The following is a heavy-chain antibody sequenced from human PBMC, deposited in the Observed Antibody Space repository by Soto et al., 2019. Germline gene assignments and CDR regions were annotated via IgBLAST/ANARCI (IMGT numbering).Heavy chain of an antibody. Sequence: ASVKVCCKASGYTFTSYDSNWVRQETGQGLEWMGWMNPNSGNTGYAQKFQGRVTMTRNTSISTAYMELSSLRSEDTAVYYCARYYDFWSGYDAFDIWGQGTMVTVSS. CDR1: GYTFTSYD. CDR3: ARYYDFWSGYDAFDI. CDR2: MNPNSGNT. V-gene: IGHV1-8*01. J-gene: IGHJ3*02. D-gene: IGHD3-3*01.